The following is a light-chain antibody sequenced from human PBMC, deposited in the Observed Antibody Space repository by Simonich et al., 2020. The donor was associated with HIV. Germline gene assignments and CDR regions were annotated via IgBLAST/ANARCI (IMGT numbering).Light chain of an antibody. CDR1: QSVQYNSNNKNY. J-gene: IGKJ1*01. CDR3: QQYYITPHT. V-gene: IGKV4-1*01. Sequence: DIVMTQSPDSLAVSLGERATINCKSSQSVQYNSNNKNYLAWYQPKPGQPPKLLMYWASTRESGVPDRFSGSGSGTDFTLTISSLQAEDVAVYYCQQYYITPHTFGQGTKVEIK. CDR2: WAS.